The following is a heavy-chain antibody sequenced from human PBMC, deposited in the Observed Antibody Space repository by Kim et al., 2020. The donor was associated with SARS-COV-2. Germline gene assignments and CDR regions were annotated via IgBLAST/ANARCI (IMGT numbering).Heavy chain of an antibody. CDR3: ARLGGYGGYPYGMDV. D-gene: IGHD5-12*01. Sequence: PSLKGRVTISVATSKNQFSLKLSSVTAADTAVYYCARLGGYGGYPYGMDVWGQGTTVTVSS. J-gene: IGHJ6*02. V-gene: IGHV4-39*01.